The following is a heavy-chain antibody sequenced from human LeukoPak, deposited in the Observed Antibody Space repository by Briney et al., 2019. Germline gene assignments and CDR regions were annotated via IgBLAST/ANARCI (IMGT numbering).Heavy chain of an antibody. CDR2: IKEDGSEK. D-gene: IGHD6-13*01. V-gene: IGHV3-7*03. CDR3: ARDSGWWRFDF. Sequence: GGSLRLSCAASGLNFSSRWMNWVRQAPGQGLEWVASIKEDGSEKHYVDSVKGRFTISRDNGKNSLYLQMNSLRAENTAVYYCARDSGWWRFDFWGQGTLVTVSS. CDR1: GLNFSSRW. J-gene: IGHJ4*02.